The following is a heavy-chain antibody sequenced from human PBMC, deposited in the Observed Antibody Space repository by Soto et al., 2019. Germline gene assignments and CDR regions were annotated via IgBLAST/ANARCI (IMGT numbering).Heavy chain of an antibody. Sequence: PSVLMCLSRTVAGGSLRSDDGSWIRQPPGRGLEWIGYISNTGSTNYNPSLNGRVTISIDTSKNQFSLKMNSVTAADTAVYYCARQRWFDYWGQGTLVTVSS. CDR3: ARQRWFDY. CDR1: GGSLRSDD. D-gene: IGHD6-13*01. V-gene: IGHV4-59*08. CDR2: ISNTGST. J-gene: IGHJ4*02.